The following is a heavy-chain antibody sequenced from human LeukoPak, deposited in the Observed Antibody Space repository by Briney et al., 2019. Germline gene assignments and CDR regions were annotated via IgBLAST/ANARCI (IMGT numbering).Heavy chain of an antibody. CDR3: ASSGDLLERRDY. Sequence: GGSLRLSCAASGFTFSSYSMNWVRQAPGKGLEWVSSISSSSSYIYYADSVKGRFTISRGNAKNSLYLQMNGLRAEDTAVYYCASSGDLLERRDYWGQGTLVTVSS. V-gene: IGHV3-21*01. CDR1: GFTFSSYS. J-gene: IGHJ4*02. CDR2: ISSSSSYI. D-gene: IGHD3-16*01.